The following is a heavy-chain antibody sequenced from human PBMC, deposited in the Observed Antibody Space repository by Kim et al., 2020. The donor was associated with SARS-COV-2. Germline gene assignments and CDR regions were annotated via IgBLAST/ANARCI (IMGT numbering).Heavy chain of an antibody. CDR3: ARGSTMVRGSSPLNYYGM. D-gene: IGHD3-10*01. V-gene: IGHV1-8*02. CDR2: MNPNSANT. J-gene: IGHJ6*01. CDR1: GYIFNSYD. Sequence: ASVKVSCTASGYIFNSYDINWVRQAPGQGLEWMGWMNPNSANTGYAQKFQGRVTMTRDTSINTAYLDLSSLSSEDTAVYYCARGSTMVRGSSPLNYYGM.